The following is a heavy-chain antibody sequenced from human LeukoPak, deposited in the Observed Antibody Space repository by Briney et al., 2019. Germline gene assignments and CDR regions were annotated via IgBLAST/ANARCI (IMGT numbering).Heavy chain of an antibody. D-gene: IGHD5-18*01. CDR3: ARDRGYKEGSHYYYYYMDV. CDR2: ISSDSSYI. V-gene: IGHV3-21*01. Sequence: GGSLRLSCAASGFNFNTYTMNWVRQAPGKGLEWVSSISSDSSYIYYADAVHGRFTVSRDNAKNSLFLQMNSLRVEDTAVYYCARDRGYKEGSHYYYYYMDVWGKGSTVTVSS. J-gene: IGHJ6*03. CDR1: GFNFNTYT.